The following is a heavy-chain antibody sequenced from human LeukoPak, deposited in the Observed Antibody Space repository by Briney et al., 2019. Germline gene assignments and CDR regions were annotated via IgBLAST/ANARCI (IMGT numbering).Heavy chain of an antibody. D-gene: IGHD2-21*02. J-gene: IGHJ4*02. CDR1: GFTDRSNY. CDR2: IYSGGST. V-gene: IGHV3-66*01. CDR3: ARAHPAPYCGGDCPQVFDY. Sequence: GGALRLSCATSGFTDRSNYMNWVRQTPGKGLQWVSIIYSGGSTYYADSVKGRFTISRDNSKNTLYLQMNSLRAEDTAVYYCARAHPAPYCGGDCPQVFDYWGQGTLVTVSS.